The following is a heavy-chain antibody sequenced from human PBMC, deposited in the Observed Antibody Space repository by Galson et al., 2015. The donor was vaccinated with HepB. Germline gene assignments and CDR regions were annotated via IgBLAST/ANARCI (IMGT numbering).Heavy chain of an antibody. J-gene: IGHJ4*02. D-gene: IGHD3-10*01. Sequence: SLRLSCAASGFTFSSYGMHWVRQAPGKGLEWVAFIRYDGSNKYYADSVKGRFTISRDNSKNTLYLQMNSLRAEDTAVYYCAKDSGYYGSGSYLDYWGQGTLVTVSS. CDR2: IRYDGSNK. V-gene: IGHV3-30*02. CDR3: AKDSGYYGSGSYLDY. CDR1: GFTFSSYG.